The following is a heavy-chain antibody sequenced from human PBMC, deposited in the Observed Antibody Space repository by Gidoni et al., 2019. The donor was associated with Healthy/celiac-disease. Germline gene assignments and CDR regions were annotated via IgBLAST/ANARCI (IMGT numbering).Heavy chain of an antibody. V-gene: IGHV3-9*01. D-gene: IGHD1-26*01. CDR2: ISWNSGSI. Sequence: EVQLVESGGGLVQPGRSLRLSCAASGFTFDDYAMHWVRQAPGKGLEWVSGISWNSGSIGYADSVKGRFTISRDNAKNSLYLQMNSLRAEDTALYYCAKASEWELRVLYYFDYWGQGTLVTVSS. J-gene: IGHJ4*02. CDR1: GFTFDDYA. CDR3: AKASEWELRVLYYFDY.